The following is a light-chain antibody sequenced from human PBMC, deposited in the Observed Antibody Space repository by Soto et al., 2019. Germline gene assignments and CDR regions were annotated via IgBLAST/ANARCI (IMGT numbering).Light chain of an antibody. Sequence: QSVLPQPPSVSAAPGQKITISRSGTTSNIGNNNVSWYQQLPGTAPKLLIYDNNKRPSGIPDRCSGSKSGTSATLGITGLQTWDEADYYCGTWDSSLSAVVFGGGTKLTVL. V-gene: IGLV1-51*01. CDR2: DNN. J-gene: IGLJ2*01. CDR1: TSNIGNNN. CDR3: GTWDSSLSAVV.